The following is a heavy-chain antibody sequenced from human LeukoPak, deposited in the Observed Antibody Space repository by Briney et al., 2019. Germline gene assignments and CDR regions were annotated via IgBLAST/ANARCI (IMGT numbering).Heavy chain of an antibody. V-gene: IGHV3-53*01. D-gene: IGHD2-2*01. CDR3: ARGPTVSSTWDY. CDR2: IYGGDNR. J-gene: IGHJ4*02. Sequence: PGGSLRLSCAASGFTLSSAYVSWVRQAPGKGLEWVSSIYGGDNREYSDSVKGRFTISRDDSKNTVSLQMSSLRVEATAVYYCARGPTVSSTWDYWGQGTLVTVSP. CDR1: GFTLSSAY.